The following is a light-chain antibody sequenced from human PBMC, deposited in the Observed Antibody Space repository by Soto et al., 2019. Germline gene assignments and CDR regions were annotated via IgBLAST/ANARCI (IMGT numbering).Light chain of an antibody. CDR1: QSVSNN. Sequence: EVMMTQSPATLSVSPGERATLSCRASQSVSNNLAWYQQKPGQAPRLLVYGASTRATGIPARFSGSGSGTDFTLTISSLQSEDSAIYYCQQYNNWPPYTFGQGTKLEIK. CDR2: GAS. CDR3: QQYNNWPPYT. V-gene: IGKV3-15*01. J-gene: IGKJ2*01.